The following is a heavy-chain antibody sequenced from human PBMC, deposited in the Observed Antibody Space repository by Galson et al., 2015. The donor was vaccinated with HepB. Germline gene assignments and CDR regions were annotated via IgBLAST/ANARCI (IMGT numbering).Heavy chain of an antibody. CDR1: GFTFSSYR. V-gene: IGHV3-7*01. CDR2: IKQDGTEK. D-gene: IGHD6-6*01. CDR3: ARSSYRSSSFPYNYHYYGMDV. Sequence: SLRLSCAASGFTFSSYRMTWVRQAPGKGLEWVASIKQDGTEKYYLDSVKDRFTISRDNAKNSLYLQMNSLRGEDTAVYYCARSSYRSSSFPYNYHYYGMDVWGQGTTVIVSS. J-gene: IGHJ6*02.